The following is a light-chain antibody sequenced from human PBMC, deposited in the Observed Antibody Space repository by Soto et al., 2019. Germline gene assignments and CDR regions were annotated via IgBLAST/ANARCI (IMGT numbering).Light chain of an antibody. J-gene: IGKJ1*01. CDR1: QSINSW. CDR3: QQYDSYSWT. CDR2: KAS. V-gene: IGKV1-5*03. Sequence: DIQMTQSPSTLSASVGDRVTITCRASQSINSWLAWYQQKPGKAPNLLIYKASSLESGVPSRFSGSGSGTEFTLTLSSLQPDDFGTYYCQQYDSYSWTFGQGTKVEIK.